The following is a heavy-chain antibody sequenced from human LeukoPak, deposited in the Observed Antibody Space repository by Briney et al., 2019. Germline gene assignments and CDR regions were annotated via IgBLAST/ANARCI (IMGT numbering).Heavy chain of an antibody. V-gene: IGHV3-23*01. CDR2: VSSSGRNT. J-gene: IGHJ4*02. Sequence: GGSLRLSCAASGFTLSSYAMSWVRQAPGRGLGWVSSVSSSGRNTYYADSVKGRFTISRDNSENTVYLQMSSLRAEDTAVYYCAKRDRPCGGDCSAPYYFDYWGPGTLVTVSS. CDR3: AKRDRPCGGDCSAPYYFDY. D-gene: IGHD2-21*02. CDR1: GFTLSSYA.